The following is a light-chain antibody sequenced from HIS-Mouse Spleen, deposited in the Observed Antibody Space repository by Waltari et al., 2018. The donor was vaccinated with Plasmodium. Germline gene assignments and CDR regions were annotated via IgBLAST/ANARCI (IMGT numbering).Light chain of an antibody. V-gene: IGKV3-15*01. Sequence: IVMPQSPATLSLSPGVRATLSCRASQSVSSNLAWYQQKPGQAPRLLIYGASTMATGIPARFSGSGSGTEFTLTISSLQSEDFAVYYCQQYNNWSFTFGPGTKVDIK. CDR2: GAS. CDR3: QQYNNWSFT. CDR1: QSVSSN. J-gene: IGKJ3*01.